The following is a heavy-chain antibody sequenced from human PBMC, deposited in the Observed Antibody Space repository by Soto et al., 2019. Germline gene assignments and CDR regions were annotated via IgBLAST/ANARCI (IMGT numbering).Heavy chain of an antibody. CDR1: GFTFSDYY. Sequence: GGSLRLSCAASGFTFSDYYMSWIRQAPGKGLEWVSYISSSGSTIYYADSVKGRFTISRDNAKNSLYLQMNSLRAEDTAVYYCAGDLSSGWYGMRHDAFDIWGQGTMVTVSS. D-gene: IGHD6-19*01. V-gene: IGHV3-11*01. CDR3: AGDLSSGWYGMRHDAFDI. J-gene: IGHJ3*02. CDR2: ISSSGSTI.